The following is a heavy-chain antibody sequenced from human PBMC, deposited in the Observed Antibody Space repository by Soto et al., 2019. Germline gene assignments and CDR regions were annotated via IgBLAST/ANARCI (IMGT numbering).Heavy chain of an antibody. V-gene: IGHV4-59*01. Sequence: SETLSLTCTVSRSSISSYYWSWIRQPPGKGLEWIGHIYYSGSTNYNPSLKSRVTISVDTSKNQFSLKLSSVTAADTAVYYCARAYGDYVFDYWGQGTLVTVS. CDR2: IYYSGST. D-gene: IGHD4-17*01. CDR3: ARAYGDYVFDY. CDR1: RSSISSYY. J-gene: IGHJ4*02.